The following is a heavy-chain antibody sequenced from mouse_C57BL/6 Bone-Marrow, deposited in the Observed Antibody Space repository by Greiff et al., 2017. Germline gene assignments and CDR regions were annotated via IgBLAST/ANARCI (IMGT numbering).Heavy chain of an antibody. CDR3: ARDRGLRRKNAMDY. Sequence: DVMLVESGGGLVKPGGSLKLSCAASGFTFSSYAMSWVRQTPEKRLEWVATISDGGSYTYYPDNVKGRFTISRDNAKNNLYLQMSHLKSEDTAMYYCARDRGLRRKNAMDYWGQGTSVTVSS. CDR2: ISDGGSYT. J-gene: IGHJ4*01. CDR1: GFTFSSYA. D-gene: IGHD2-4*01. V-gene: IGHV5-4*01.